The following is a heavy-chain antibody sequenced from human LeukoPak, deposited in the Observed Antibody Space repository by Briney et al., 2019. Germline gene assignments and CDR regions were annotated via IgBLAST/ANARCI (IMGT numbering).Heavy chain of an antibody. CDR3: ARLTYDILTGWVWFDP. Sequence: SETLSLTCAVYGGSFSGYYWSWIRQPPGKGLEWIGEINHSGSTNYNPSLKSRVTISVDTSKNQFSLRLSSVTAADTAVYYCARLTYDILTGWVWFDPWGQGTLVTVSS. J-gene: IGHJ5*02. D-gene: IGHD3-9*01. V-gene: IGHV4-34*01. CDR2: INHSGST. CDR1: GGSFSGYY.